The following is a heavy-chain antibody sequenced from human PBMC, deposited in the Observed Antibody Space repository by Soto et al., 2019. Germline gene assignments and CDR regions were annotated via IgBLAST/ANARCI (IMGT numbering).Heavy chain of an antibody. CDR2: IYHSGST. V-gene: IGHV4-30-2*01. J-gene: IGHJ1*01. D-gene: IGHD3-22*01. Sequence: QLQLQESGSGLVKPSQNLSLTCPVSGGSFSSGGYSWSWIRQPPGKGLEWIGYIYHSGSTYYNPSLKSRVTISVDRSKNQFSLKLSSVTAADTAVYYCASHHYDSSGYFPTGAEYFQHWGQGTLVTVSS. CDR1: GGSFSSGGYS. CDR3: ASHHYDSSGYFPTGAEYFQH.